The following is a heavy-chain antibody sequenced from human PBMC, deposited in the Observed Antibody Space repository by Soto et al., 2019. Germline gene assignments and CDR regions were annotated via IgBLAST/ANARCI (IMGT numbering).Heavy chain of an antibody. D-gene: IGHD3-9*01. CDR3: ARDPYYDILTGYPPRAFAI. CDR2: IYYIGST. Sequence: SSETLSLTCPVSGGSIRSGGYYWSWIRQHPGKGLEWIGYIYYIGSTYYTPSLKSRVTISVDTSKNQFSLKLSSVTAADTAVYYCARDPYYDILTGYPPRAFAIWGQGTMVTVSS. V-gene: IGHV4-31*03. CDR1: GGSIRSGGYY. J-gene: IGHJ3*02.